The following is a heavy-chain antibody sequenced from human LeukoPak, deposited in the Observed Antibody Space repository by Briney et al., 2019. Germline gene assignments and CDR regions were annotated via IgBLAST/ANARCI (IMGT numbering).Heavy chain of an antibody. Sequence: GASVKVSCKASGYTFTGYYMHWVRQAPGQGLEWMGWINPNSGGTNYAQKLQGRVTMTTDTSTSTAYMELRSLRSDDTAVYYCARCGGYSYGNPSSPCSWGGYWGQGTLVTVSS. V-gene: IGHV1-2*02. J-gene: IGHJ4*02. CDR2: INPNSGGT. CDR3: ARCGGYSYGNPSSPCSWGGY. D-gene: IGHD5-18*01. CDR1: GYTFTGYY.